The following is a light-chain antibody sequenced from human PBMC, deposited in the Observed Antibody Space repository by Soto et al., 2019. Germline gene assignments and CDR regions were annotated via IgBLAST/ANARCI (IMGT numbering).Light chain of an antibody. J-gene: IGLJ1*01. CDR2: EGF. CDR1: SSDVGSGNV. CDR3: FSHAGGDTYV. Sequence: QSVLTQPASVSGSHGQSITISCTGTSSDVGSGNVVSWYQHYPGKAPQLMIYEGFNRPSGVSSRFSGSRSGNTASLTISGLQAEDEADYYCFSHAGGDTYVFGTGTKVTVL. V-gene: IGLV2-23*01.